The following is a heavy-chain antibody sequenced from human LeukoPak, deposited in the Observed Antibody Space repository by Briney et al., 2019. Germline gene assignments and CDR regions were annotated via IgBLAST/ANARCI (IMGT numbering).Heavy chain of an antibody. CDR3: APSQGWFDP. CDR2: IYDSGST. CDR1: GGSISSSSYY. V-gene: IGHV4-39*01. J-gene: IGHJ5*02. Sequence: SETLSLTCTVSGGSISSSSYYWGWIRQPPGKGLEWIGCIYDSGSTYYNPSLKSRVTISLATSKNQFSLKLSSVTAADTAVYYCAPSQGWFDPWGQGTLVTVSS.